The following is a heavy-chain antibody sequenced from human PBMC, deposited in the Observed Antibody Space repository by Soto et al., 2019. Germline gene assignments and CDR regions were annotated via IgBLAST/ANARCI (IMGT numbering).Heavy chain of an antibody. D-gene: IGHD1-1*01. V-gene: IGHV4-31*03. CDR1: GASISTGGYY. CDR2: IYHSGTT. J-gene: IGHJ5*02. CDR3: ASETAPCWFDP. Sequence: QVRLQESGPGLVNPSQTLSPTCSVSGASISTGGYYWSWIRQHPGQALELIGYIYHSGTTYYNPSLESRLSISADSSKYVLSLNLTAVTAADTAIYYCASETAPCWFDPWGQATLFTVSS.